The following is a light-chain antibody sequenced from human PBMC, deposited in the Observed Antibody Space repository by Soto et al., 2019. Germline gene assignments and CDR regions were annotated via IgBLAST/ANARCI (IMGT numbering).Light chain of an antibody. CDR2: GAS. J-gene: IGKJ1*01. Sequence: IVLTQSPGTLSLSPGERVTLSCRASQSVTSNYLDWYQQKPAQAPRLLIYGASSRATGIPDRFSGSGSVTDFTLTISRLEPEDFAVYYCQQYGSSPAGTFGQGTKVDIK. V-gene: IGKV3-20*01. CDR1: QSVTSNY. CDR3: QQYGSSPAGT.